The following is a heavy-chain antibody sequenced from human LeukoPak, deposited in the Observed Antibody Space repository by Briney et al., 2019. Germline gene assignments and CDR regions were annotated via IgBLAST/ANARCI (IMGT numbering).Heavy chain of an antibody. D-gene: IGHD3-3*01. CDR3: ARCITIFGVVDYYMDV. Sequence: PGGSLRLSCAASGFTFSSYSMNWARQAPGKGLEWVSSISSSSYIYYADSVKGRFTISRDNAKNSLYLQMNSLRAEDTAVYYCARCITIFGVVDYYMDVWGKGTTVTVSS. CDR2: ISSSSYI. CDR1: GFTFSSYS. J-gene: IGHJ6*03. V-gene: IGHV3-21*01.